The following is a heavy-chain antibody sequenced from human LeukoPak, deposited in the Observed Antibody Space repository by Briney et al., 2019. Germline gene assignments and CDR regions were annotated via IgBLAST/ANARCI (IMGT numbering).Heavy chain of an antibody. V-gene: IGHV4-34*01. CDR3: ARAKKRYSYGRAFDY. CDR1: GGSFSGYY. D-gene: IGHD5-18*01. Sequence: SETLSLTCAVYGGSFSGYYWSWIRQPPGKGLEWIGEINHSGSTNYNPSLKSRVTISVDTSKNQFSLKLSSVTAADTAVYYCARAKKRYSYGRAFDYWGQGTLVTVSS. CDR2: INHSGST. J-gene: IGHJ4*02.